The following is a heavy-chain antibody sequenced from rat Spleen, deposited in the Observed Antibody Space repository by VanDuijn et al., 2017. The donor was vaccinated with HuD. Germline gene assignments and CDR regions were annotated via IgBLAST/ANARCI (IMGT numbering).Heavy chain of an antibody. CDR3: TRALGAGYYFDY. CDR2: ISTGGGNT. CDR1: GFIFSNFD. Sequence: EVQLVESGGGLVQPGRSLKLSCAASGFIFSNFDLAWVRQAPTKGLEWVASISTGGGNTYYRDSVKGRFTISRDNTKSTLSLQMDSLRSEDTATYYCTRALGAGYYFDYWGQGVMVTVSS. V-gene: IGHV5-25*01. J-gene: IGHJ2*01. D-gene: IGHD5-1*01.